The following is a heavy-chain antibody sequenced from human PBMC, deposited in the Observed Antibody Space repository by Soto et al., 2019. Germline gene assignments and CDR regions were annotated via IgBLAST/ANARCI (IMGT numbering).Heavy chain of an antibody. J-gene: IGHJ6*02. V-gene: IGHV3-21*01. CDR3: ARDLGDIVVVTAIGYYYYGMDV. CDR2: ISSSSSYI. CDR1: GFTFSSYS. D-gene: IGHD2-21*02. Sequence: GGSLRLSCAASGFTFSSYSMNWVRQAPGKGLEWVSSISSSSSYIYYADSVKGRFTISRDNARNSLYLQMNSLRAEGTAVYYCARDLGDIVVVTAIGYYYYGMDVWGQGTTVTVSS.